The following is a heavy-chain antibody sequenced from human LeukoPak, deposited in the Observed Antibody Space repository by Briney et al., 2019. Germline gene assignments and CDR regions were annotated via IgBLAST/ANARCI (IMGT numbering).Heavy chain of an antibody. CDR1: GGSISSSSYY. V-gene: IGHV4-39*07. CDR3: ARSLYIAAAGTPLYYYYYYIDV. Sequence: SETLSLTCTVSGGSISSSSYYWGWIRQPPGKGLEWIGSIYYSGSTYYNPSLKSRVTISVDTSKNQFSLKLSSVTAADTAVYYCARSLYIAAAGTPLYYYYYYIDVWGKGTTVTVSS. D-gene: IGHD6-13*01. J-gene: IGHJ6*03. CDR2: IYYSGST.